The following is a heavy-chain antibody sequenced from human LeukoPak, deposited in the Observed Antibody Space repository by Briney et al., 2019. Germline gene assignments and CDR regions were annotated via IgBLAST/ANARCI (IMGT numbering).Heavy chain of an antibody. J-gene: IGHJ4*02. Sequence: GGSLRLSCAASGFTFSDYYMSWIRQAPGKGLEWVPYISSSSSYTNYADSVKGRFTISRDNAKNSLYLQMNSLRAEDTAVYYCARARDPSGLVRGGPFDYWGQGTLVTVSS. D-gene: IGHD6-19*01. CDR2: ISSSSSYT. V-gene: IGHV3-11*06. CDR1: GFTFSDYY. CDR3: ARARDPSGLVRGGPFDY.